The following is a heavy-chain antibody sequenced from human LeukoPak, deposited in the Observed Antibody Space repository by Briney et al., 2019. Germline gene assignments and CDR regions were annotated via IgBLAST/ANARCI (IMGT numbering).Heavy chain of an antibody. D-gene: IGHD3-10*01. V-gene: IGHV3-7*01. CDR2: IKQDGSEK. CDR1: GFTFSTYW. Sequence: GGSLRLSCAASGFTFSTYWMSWVRQAPGEGLEWVANIKQDGSEKYYVDSVKGRFTISRDNAKNSLYLQMNSLRAEDTAVYYWARAGGVWFGSESLYYFDYWGQGTLVTVSS. CDR3: ARAGGVWFGSESLYYFDY. J-gene: IGHJ4*02.